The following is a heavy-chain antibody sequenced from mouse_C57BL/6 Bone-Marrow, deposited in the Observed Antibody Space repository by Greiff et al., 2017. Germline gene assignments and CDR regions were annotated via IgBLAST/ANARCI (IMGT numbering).Heavy chain of an antibody. CDR1: GYTFTDYY. D-gene: IGHD2-1*01. CDR2: IYPGSGNT. J-gene: IGHJ4*01. V-gene: IGHV1-76*01. Sequence: QVQLQQSGAELVRPGASVKLSCKASGYTFTDYYINWVKQRPGQGLEWIARIYPGSGNTYYNEKFKGKATLTAEKSSSTAYMQLSSLTSEDSAVYFCARHYGNGKDAMDYWGQGTSVTVSS. CDR3: ARHYGNGKDAMDY.